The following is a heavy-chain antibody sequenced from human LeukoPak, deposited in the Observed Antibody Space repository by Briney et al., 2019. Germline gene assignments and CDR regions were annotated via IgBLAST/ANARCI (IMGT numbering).Heavy chain of an antibody. J-gene: IGHJ5*02. V-gene: IGHV4-34*01. CDR3: ARGYCSSTSCYTAPLDP. D-gene: IGHD2-2*02. CDR2: INHSGST. Sequence: KASETLSLTCAVYGGSFSGYYWSWIRQPPGKGLGWIGEINHSGSTNYNPSLKSRVTISVDTSKNQFSLKLSSVTAADTAVYYCARGYCSSTSCYTAPLDPWGQGTLVTVSS. CDR1: GGSFSGYY.